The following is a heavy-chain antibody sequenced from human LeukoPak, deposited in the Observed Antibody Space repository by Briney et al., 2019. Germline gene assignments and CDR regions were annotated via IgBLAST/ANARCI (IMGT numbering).Heavy chain of an antibody. CDR2: INHSGST. J-gene: IGHJ5*02. D-gene: IGHD7-27*01. CDR3: ARGRGWGNWFDP. CDR1: EFTFSSYS. Sequence: GSLRLSCAASEFTFSSYSMNWIRQPPGKGLEWIGEINHSGSTNYNPSLKSRVTISVDTSKNQFSLKLSSVTAADTAVYYCARGRGWGNWFDPWGQGTLVTVSS. V-gene: IGHV4-34*01.